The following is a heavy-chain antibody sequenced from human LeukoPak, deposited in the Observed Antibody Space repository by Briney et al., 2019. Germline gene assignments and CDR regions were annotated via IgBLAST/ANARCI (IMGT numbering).Heavy chain of an antibody. V-gene: IGHV1-2*04. D-gene: IGHD5-18*01. Sequence: GASVEVSCKASGYTFTGYYMHWVRQAPGQGLEWMGWINPNSGGTNYAQKFQGWVTMTRDTSISTAYMELSRLRSDDTAVYYCARDDGYSYGHDYWGQGTLVTVSS. CDR2: INPNSGGT. J-gene: IGHJ4*02. CDR3: ARDDGYSYGHDY. CDR1: GYTFTGYY.